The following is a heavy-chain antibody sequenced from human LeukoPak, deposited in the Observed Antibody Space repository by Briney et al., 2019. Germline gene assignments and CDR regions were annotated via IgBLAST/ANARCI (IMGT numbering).Heavy chain of an antibody. V-gene: IGHV3-23*01. CDR1: GFTFSSYA. CDR3: ATAPYYDILTGSQTDY. Sequence: GGSLRLSCAASGFTFSSYAMSWVRQAPGKGLEWVSAISDSGGSTYYADSVKGRFTISRDNSKNTLYLQMNSLRAEDTAVYYCATAPYYDILTGSQTDYWGQGTLVTVSS. CDR2: ISDSGGST. D-gene: IGHD3-9*01. J-gene: IGHJ4*02.